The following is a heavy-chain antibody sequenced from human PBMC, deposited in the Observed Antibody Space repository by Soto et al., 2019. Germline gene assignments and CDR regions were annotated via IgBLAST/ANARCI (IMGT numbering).Heavy chain of an antibody. CDR1: GFTVSSNY. CDR3: ARDLGVPYSGRDYYYYGMDV. V-gene: IGHV3-53*04. CDR2: IYSGGST. Sequence: GGSLRLSCAASGFTVSSNYMSWVRQAPGKGLEWVSVIYSGGSTYYADSVKGRFTISRHNSKNTLYLQMNSLRAEDTAVYYCARDLGVPYSGRDYYYYGMDVWGQGTTVTVSS. D-gene: IGHD1-26*01. J-gene: IGHJ6*02.